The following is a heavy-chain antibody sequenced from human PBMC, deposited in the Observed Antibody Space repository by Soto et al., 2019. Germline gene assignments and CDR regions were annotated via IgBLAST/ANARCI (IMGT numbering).Heavy chain of an antibody. CDR3: AVNSPGASDAFDI. CDR1: GGTFSSYA. J-gene: IGHJ3*02. D-gene: IGHD1-26*01. Sequence: GASVKVSCKASGGTFSSYAMSWVRQAPGPGLEWMGGIIPIFGTANYAQKFQGRVTITEDKSTSTANTDLSSLRAEDTALYCCAVNSPGASDAFDIWGQGTMVTV. V-gene: IGHV1-69*06. CDR2: IIPIFGTA.